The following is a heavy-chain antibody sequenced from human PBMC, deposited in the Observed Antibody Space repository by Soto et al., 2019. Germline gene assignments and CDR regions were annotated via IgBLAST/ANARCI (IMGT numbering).Heavy chain of an antibody. CDR3: ARSWAVAGSYDY. Sequence: EVQLVESGGGLVQPGGSLRLSCAASGFTVGSNYMNWVRQAPGKGLEWVSVIYSGGSTYYADSVKGRVTISRDNSKNTLYLQRNSLRAEDTAVYYWARSWAVAGSYDYWGQGTLVTVSS. CDR2: IYSGGST. D-gene: IGHD6-19*01. J-gene: IGHJ4*02. CDR1: GFTVGSNY. V-gene: IGHV3-66*01.